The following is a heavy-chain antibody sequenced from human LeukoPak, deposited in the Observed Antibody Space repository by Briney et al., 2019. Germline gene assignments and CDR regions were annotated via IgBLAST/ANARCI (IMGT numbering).Heavy chain of an antibody. D-gene: IGHD3-22*01. V-gene: IGHV3-9*01. Sequence: GRSLRLSCAASGFTFDDYAMHWVWQAPGKGLEWVSGISWNSGSIGYADSAKGRFTISRDNAKNSLYLQMNSLRAEDTALYYCAKDMYSSGYPTFDYWGQGTLVTVSS. CDR2: ISWNSGSI. J-gene: IGHJ4*02. CDR1: GFTFDDYA. CDR3: AKDMYSSGYPTFDY.